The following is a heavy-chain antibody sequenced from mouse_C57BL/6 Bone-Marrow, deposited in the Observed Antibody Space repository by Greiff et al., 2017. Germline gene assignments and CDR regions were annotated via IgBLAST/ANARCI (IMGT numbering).Heavy chain of an antibody. CDR2: ISYSGST. V-gene: IGHV3-8*01. CDR3: ARWSYGSSSFDY. Sequence: EVQRVESGPGLAKPSQTLSLTCSVTGYSITSDYWNWIRKFPGNKLEYMGYISYSGSTYYNPSRKSRISITRATSKNQYYLQWNSVTTEDTATYYCARWSYGSSSFDYWGQGTTLTVSS. J-gene: IGHJ2*01. D-gene: IGHD1-1*01. CDR1: GYSITSDY.